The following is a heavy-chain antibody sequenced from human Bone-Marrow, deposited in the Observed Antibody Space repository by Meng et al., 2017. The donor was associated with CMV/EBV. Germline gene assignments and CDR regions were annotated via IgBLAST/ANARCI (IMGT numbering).Heavy chain of an antibody. V-gene: IGHV1-2*02. J-gene: IGHJ4*01. CDR2: INGNSGDT. Sequence: ASVKVSCKASGYTFIGYYIHWVRQAPGQGLEWMGWINGNSGDTNYEQNFQGRVSMTRDTSINTVYMELRRLRSDDAAVYYCARGAYDLWSGPNGKNYYDSWGQGTLVPVSS. D-gene: IGHD3-3*01. CDR3: ARGAYDLWSGPNGKNYYDS. CDR1: GYTFIGYY.